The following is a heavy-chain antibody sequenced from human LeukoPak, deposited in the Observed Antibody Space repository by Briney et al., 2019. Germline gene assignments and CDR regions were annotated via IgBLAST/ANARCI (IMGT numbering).Heavy chain of an antibody. CDR3: AKGGWTKRGGLDY. D-gene: IGHD6-19*01. J-gene: IGHJ4*02. Sequence: GRSLRLSCAASGFTFDDYAMHWVRQAPGKGLEWVSGIRWNSGSIGYADSVKGRFTISRDNAKNSLYLQMNSLRAEDTALYYCAKGGWTKRGGLDYWGQGTLVTVSS. V-gene: IGHV3-9*01. CDR2: IRWNSGSI. CDR1: GFTFDDYA.